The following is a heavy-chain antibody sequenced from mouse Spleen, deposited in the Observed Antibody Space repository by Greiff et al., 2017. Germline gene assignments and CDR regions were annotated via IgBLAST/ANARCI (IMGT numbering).Heavy chain of an antibody. CDR3: TTRFTVGYAMDY. Sequence: VQLQQSGAELVRPGASVKLSCTASGFNIKDDYMHWVKQRPEQGLEWIGWIDPENGDTEYASKFQGKATITADTSSNTAYLQLSSLTSEDTAVYYCTTRFTVGYAMDYWGQGTSVTVSS. J-gene: IGHJ4*01. V-gene: IGHV14-4*01. D-gene: IGHD1-1*01. CDR2: IDPENGDT. CDR1: GFNIKDDY.